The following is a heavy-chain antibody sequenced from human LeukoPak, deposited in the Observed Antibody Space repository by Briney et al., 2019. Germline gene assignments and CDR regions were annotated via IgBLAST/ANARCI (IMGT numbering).Heavy chain of an antibody. D-gene: IGHD3-22*01. CDR2: ISSSGSA. V-gene: IGHV4-61*02. J-gene: IGHJ3*02. CDR1: GDSISSGDYY. Sequence: SETLSLTCTVSGDSISSGDYYWSWIRQPAGKGLEWIGRISSSGSANYNPSLKSRVTISVDTSKNQFSLKLSSVTAADAAVYFCARGPYSYDSSGAFDIWGQGTMVTVSS. CDR3: ARGPYSYDSSGAFDI.